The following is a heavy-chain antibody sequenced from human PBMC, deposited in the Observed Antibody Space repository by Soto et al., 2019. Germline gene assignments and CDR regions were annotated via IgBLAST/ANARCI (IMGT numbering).Heavy chain of an antibody. CDR2: ISWSSVRT. J-gene: IGHJ6*02. V-gene: IGHV3-9*01. CDR3: ARDIVSAASGGYYYGMDV. D-gene: IGHD1-26*01. CDR1: GFRFDDHA. Sequence: EVQLVESGGGLVQPGRSLRLSCAASGFRFDDHAMHWVRQAPGKGLEWVSSISWSSVRTAYAESVKGRFTISRDNAKNSLYLQMSSLRGDDTAIYYCARDIVSAASGGYYYGMDVWGQGTTVSVSS.